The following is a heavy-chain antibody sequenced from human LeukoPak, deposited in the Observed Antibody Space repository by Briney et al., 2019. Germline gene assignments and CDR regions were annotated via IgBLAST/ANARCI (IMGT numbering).Heavy chain of an antibody. CDR3: GADSMPRGVFSYAFDI. CDR2: IVVGSGDT. D-gene: IGHD3-10*01. V-gene: IGHV1-58*01. Sequence: SVEVSCKASGFTFTSSAVQWVRQARGQRLEWIGWIVVGSGDTNSAQKFQERVTITRDMSTRTAYMELSSLRSEDTAVYYCGADSMPRGVFSYAFDIWGQGTMVTVSS. CDR1: GFTFTSSA. J-gene: IGHJ3*02.